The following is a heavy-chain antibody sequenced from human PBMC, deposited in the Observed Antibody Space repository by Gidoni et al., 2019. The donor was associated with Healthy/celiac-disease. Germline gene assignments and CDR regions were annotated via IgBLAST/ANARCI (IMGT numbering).Heavy chain of an antibody. CDR1: GFTFSTYA. Sequence: EVQLLESGGGLGQPGGSLRLACAASGFTFSTYAMSWVRQAPGKGLEWVSAISGSGGSTYYADSVKGRFTISRDNSKNTLYLQMNSLRAEDTAVYYCAKIGGAVANPDAFDIWGQGTMVTVSS. V-gene: IGHV3-23*01. J-gene: IGHJ3*02. D-gene: IGHD2-15*01. CDR3: AKIGGAVANPDAFDI. CDR2: ISGSGGST.